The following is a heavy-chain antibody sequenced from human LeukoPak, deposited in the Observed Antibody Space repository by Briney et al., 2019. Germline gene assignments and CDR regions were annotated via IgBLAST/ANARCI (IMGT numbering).Heavy chain of an antibody. CDR3: AKGVTGTRAFDI. CDR1: GFTFSSYA. J-gene: IGHJ3*02. D-gene: IGHD1-7*01. V-gene: IGHV3-23*01. Sequence: PGGSLRLSCAASGFTFSSYAMNWVRQAPGKGLEWVSVISDTGVGTYYADSVKGRFTISRDNSRDTLYLQMNSLRADDTAVYYCAKGVTGTRAFDIWGQGTVVTVSS. CDR2: ISDTGVGT.